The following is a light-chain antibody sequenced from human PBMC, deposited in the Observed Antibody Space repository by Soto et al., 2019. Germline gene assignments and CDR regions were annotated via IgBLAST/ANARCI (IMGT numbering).Light chain of an antibody. V-gene: IGKV1-33*01. CDR1: QDIHNY. Sequence: DIQLTQSPTSLSASVGDRVTISCQASQDIHNYLNWYQHIPGKAPRLLIFDAVYLETGVPSRFRGSGSGAEFTLTISSLQPEDIATYYCQEFEDVPPHTFGGGTKVEI. CDR3: QEFEDVPPHT. CDR2: DAV. J-gene: IGKJ4*01.